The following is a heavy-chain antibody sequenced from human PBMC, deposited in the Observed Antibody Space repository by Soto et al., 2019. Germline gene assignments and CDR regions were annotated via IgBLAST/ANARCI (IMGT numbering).Heavy chain of an antibody. CDR3: AKSPRGEMATD. V-gene: IGHV1-18*01. CDR1: RYTFINYH. J-gene: IGHJ4*02. D-gene: IGHD5-12*01. Sequence: QVQLVQSGGEVKKPGASVTVSCKASRYTFINYHITWVRQAPGQGLEWMAWINTYNGMTDYAQRFQGRVTMTRDISTSTAYMELRNLGSDDTAVYFCAKSPRGEMATDWGQGTLVTVSS. CDR2: INTYNGMT.